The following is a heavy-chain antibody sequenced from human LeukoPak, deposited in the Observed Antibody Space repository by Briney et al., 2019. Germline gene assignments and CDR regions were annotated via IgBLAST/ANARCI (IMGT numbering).Heavy chain of an antibody. D-gene: IGHD2-15*01. CDR1: GGSISSGDYY. CDR3: ARELAAPHAFDI. J-gene: IGHJ3*02. V-gene: IGHV4-30-4*01. CDR2: IYYSGST. Sequence: SQTLSLTCTVSGGSISSGDYYWSWIRQPPGRGLEWIGYIYYSGSTYYNPSLKSRVTISVDTSKNQFSLKLSSVTAADTAVYYCARELAAPHAFDIWGQGTMVTVSS.